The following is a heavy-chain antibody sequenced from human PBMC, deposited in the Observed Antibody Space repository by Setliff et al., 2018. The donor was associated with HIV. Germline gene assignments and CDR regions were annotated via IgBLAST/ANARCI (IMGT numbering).Heavy chain of an antibody. J-gene: IGHJ5*02. CDR1: GGTFSSYA. CDR3: AREFIPVMYARQGGRFDP. D-gene: IGHD2-8*01. Sequence: SVKVSCKVSGGTFSSYAISWVRQAPGQGLEWMGRISPVLRTTKYGQEFQGRVSITADTSTNTVYMELSSLRFEDTAVYYCAREFIPVMYARQGGRFDPWGQGTLVTVSS. V-gene: IGHV1-69*04. CDR2: ISPVLRTT.